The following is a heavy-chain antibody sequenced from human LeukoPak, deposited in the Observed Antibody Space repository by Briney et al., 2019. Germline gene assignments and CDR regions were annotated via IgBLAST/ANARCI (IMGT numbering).Heavy chain of an antibody. CDR2: IYYSGST. D-gene: IGHD1-14*01. Sequence: PSQTLSLTCTVSGASISSSTDYWGWIRQPPGKGLEWIANIYYSGSTYYNPSLKSRVTISVDTSKNQFSLKLSSVTAADTAVYYCAGLIRPGWFDPWGQGTLVTVSS. CDR1: GASISSSTDY. J-gene: IGHJ5*02. CDR3: AGLIRPGWFDP. V-gene: IGHV4-39*01.